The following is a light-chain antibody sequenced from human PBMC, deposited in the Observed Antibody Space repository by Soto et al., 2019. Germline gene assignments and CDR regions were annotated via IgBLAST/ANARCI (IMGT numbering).Light chain of an antibody. CDR3: QTWGTGIRV. CDR1: SGHSSFA. J-gene: IGLJ2*01. V-gene: IGLV4-69*01. Sequence: QSVLTQSPSASASLGASVKLTCTLSSGHSSFAIAWHQQQPEKGPRYLMKLNSDGSHSKGDGIPDRFSGSRSGAERYLTIPSLRSEDEADYYCQTWGTGIRVFGGGTKLTVL. CDR2: LNSDGSH.